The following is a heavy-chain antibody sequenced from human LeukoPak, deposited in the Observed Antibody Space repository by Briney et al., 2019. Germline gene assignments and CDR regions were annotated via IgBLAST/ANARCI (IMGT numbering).Heavy chain of an antibody. V-gene: IGHV3-72*01. Sequence: GGSLRLSCAASGFTFSDHYMDWVRQAPGKGLEWVGRSRNRANSYTTEYAASVKGRFIISGDDSKNSLYLQMNSLKTEDTAVYYCARGSAHTDYWGQGTLVTVSS. CDR1: GFTFSDHY. D-gene: IGHD6-13*01. CDR3: ARGSAHTDY. CDR2: SRNRANSYTT. J-gene: IGHJ4*02.